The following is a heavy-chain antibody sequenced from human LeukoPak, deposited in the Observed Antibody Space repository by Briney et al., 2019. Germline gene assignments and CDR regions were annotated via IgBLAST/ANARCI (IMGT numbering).Heavy chain of an antibody. J-gene: IGHJ4*02. CDR2: MNPNSGNT. V-gene: IGHV1-8*01. Sequence: ASVKVSCKASGYTFTSYDINWVRQAPGQGLEWMGWMNPNSGNTGYAQKFQGRVTMTRNTSISTAYMELSSLRSEDTAVYYCARVNSGSYQDHHDYWGQGTLVTVSS. CDR1: GYTFTSYD. CDR3: ARVNSGSYQDHHDY. D-gene: IGHD1-26*01.